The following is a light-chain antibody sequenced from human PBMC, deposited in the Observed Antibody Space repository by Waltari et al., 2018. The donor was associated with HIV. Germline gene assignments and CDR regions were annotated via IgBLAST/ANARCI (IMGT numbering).Light chain of an antibody. CDR3: GTWDSSLGGWV. CDR2: DNN. V-gene: IGLV1-51*01. J-gene: IGLJ3*02. CDR1: SSNIWRHY. Sequence: QSVLTQPPSVSAAPGQTVTISCSGSSSNIWRHYVSWYQQLPGAAPKLLIYDNNKRPSGIPDRFSGSKSGTSATLGITGLQTGDEADYYCGTWDSSLGGWVFAGGTKLAVL.